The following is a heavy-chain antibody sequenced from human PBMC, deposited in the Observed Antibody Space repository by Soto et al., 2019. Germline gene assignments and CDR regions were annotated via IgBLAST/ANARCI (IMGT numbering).Heavy chain of an antibody. J-gene: IGHJ2*01. V-gene: IGHV3-33*01. CDR3: TSDVSSRYFDL. CDR2: IWYDGSNT. CDR1: GFTFRNYG. Sequence: QVQLVESGGGVVQPGRSLRLSCAASGFTFRNYGMHWVRQAPGKGLEWVAVIWYDGSNTYYADSVKGRFTISRDNSKSTLHLQMNSLRAEDTAVYYCTSDVSSRYFDLWGRGSLVTVSS.